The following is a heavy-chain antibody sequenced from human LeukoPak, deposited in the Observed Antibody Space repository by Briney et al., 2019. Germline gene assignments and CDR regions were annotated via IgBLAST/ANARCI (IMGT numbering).Heavy chain of an antibody. CDR2: INHSGGI. Sequence: SETLSLTCTVSGGSISSYYWSWIRQPPGKGLEWIAEINHSGGINYNPSLKSRVTISLDTSQNRFSLKLSSVTAADTAVYYCARGSAIRGVSSWGQGTLVTVSS. CDR1: GGSISSYY. J-gene: IGHJ4*02. D-gene: IGHD3-10*01. CDR3: ARGSAIRGVSS. V-gene: IGHV4-34*01.